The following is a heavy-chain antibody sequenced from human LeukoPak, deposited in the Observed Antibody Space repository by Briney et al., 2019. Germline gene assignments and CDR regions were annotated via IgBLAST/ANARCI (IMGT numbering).Heavy chain of an antibody. CDR3: ARGGQGDGYSADEAFDF. Sequence: SQTLSLTCAISGDSVSGNSAAYNWIRQSPSRGLEWLGRTYYRSKWYNDYAVSVKSRIIINPDTSKNQLSLQLKSVTPEDTAVYYCARGGQGDGYSADEAFDFWGQGTMVTVSS. J-gene: IGHJ3*01. D-gene: IGHD5-24*01. CDR2: TYYRSKWYN. CDR1: GDSVSGNSAA. V-gene: IGHV6-1*01.